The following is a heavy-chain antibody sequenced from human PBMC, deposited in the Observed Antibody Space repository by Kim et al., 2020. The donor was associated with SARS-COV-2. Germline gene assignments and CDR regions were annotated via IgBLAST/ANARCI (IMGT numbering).Heavy chain of an antibody. CDR3: AKRASGKDDAFVI. CDR2: IRWNSGSI. CDR1: GFTFGDYA. J-gene: IGHJ3*02. Sequence: GGSLRLSCAASGFTFGDYAMHWARQGPGKGLEWVSGIRWNSGSIGYADSVKGRFTISRDNAKNSLYLQMNRLRAEDTALYYCAKRASGKDDAFVIWGQGTMVTVSS. V-gene: IGHV3-9*01. D-gene: IGHD3-10*01.